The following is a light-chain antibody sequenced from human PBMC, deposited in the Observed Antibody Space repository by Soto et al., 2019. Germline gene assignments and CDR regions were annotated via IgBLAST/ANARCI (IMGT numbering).Light chain of an antibody. CDR1: SSNIGSNT. V-gene: IGLV1-44*01. CDR2: SNN. CDR3: AAWDDSVKGLV. Sequence: QSVLTQPPSASGTPGQRVTISCSGSSSNIGSNTVNWYQQLPGTAPKLLIYSNNQRPSGVPDRFSGSKSGTSASLAISGLHSEDGADYYCAAWDDSVKGLVFGGGTNLTVL. J-gene: IGLJ2*01.